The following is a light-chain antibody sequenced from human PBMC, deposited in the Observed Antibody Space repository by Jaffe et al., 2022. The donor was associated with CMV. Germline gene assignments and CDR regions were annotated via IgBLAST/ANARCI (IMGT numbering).Light chain of an antibody. V-gene: IGLV1-51*02. Sequence: QSVLTQPPSVSAATGQKVTISCSGGKSNIGTNYVSWYQQVPGTAPKLLIYQNNKRPSEIPDRFSGSKSGTSATLAITGVQTGDEADYYCGTWDNSLSAGGVFGGGTKLTVL. J-gene: IGLJ3*02. CDR3: GTWDNSLSAGGV. CDR2: QNN. CDR1: KSNIGTNY.